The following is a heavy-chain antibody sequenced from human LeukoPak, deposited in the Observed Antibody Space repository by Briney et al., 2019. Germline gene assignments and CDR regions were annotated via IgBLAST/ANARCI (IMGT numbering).Heavy chain of an antibody. CDR2: ISPILDIA. CDR3: ARDPARYCSTTSCYPPLDY. D-gene: IGHD2-2*01. J-gene: IGHJ4*02. V-gene: IGHV1-69*04. CDR1: GGTFTTYT. Sequence: SLKVSCKASGGTFTTYTFSWVRQAPGQGLEWLGRISPILDIANYAQKFQGRLTITADKSTSTAYMELSCLRSGDTAVYYCARDPARYCSTTSCYPPLDYWGQGTLVTVSS.